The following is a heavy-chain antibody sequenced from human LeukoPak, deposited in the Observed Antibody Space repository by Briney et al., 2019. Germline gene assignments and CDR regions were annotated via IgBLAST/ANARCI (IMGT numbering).Heavy chain of an antibody. CDR3: ARAFCSSNSCYYFYN. J-gene: IGHJ4*02. CDR2: INPNSGGT. Sequence: ASVKVSCKASGYTFTGYYIHWVRQAPGQGLEWMGWINPNSGGTNSAQKFQGRVTLTRDTSISTAYMELSGLRSDDTAVYYCARAFCSSNSCYYFYNWGQGTLVTVSS. D-gene: IGHD2-2*01. V-gene: IGHV1-2*02. CDR1: GYTFTGYY.